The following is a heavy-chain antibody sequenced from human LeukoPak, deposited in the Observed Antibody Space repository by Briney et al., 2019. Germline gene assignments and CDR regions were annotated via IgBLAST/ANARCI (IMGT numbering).Heavy chain of an antibody. J-gene: IGHJ6*03. CDR2: IYYSGST. V-gene: IGHV4-39*07. D-gene: IGHD5-12*01. CDR1: GGSISSSSYY. CDR3: AGDSGYDKVVDYYYMDV. Sequence: PSETLSLTCTVSGGSISSSSYYWGWLRQPPGTGLEWLGSIYYSGSTYYNPSLKSRVTISVDTSKNQFSLKLSSVTAADTAVYYCAGDSGYDKVVDYYYMDVWGKGTTVTVSS.